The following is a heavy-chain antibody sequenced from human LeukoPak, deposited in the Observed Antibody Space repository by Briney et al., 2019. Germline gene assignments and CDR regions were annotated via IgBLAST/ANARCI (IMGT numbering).Heavy chain of an antibody. D-gene: IGHD3-10*01. CDR2: MSGSGGGT. CDR3: AKRGVVIRIILVGFYKEAYYFDS. V-gene: IGHV3-23*01. J-gene: IGHJ4*02. CDR1: GITLSNYG. Sequence: GGSLRLSCAVSGITLSNYGMSWVRKAPGKGLEWVAGMSGSGGGTNYADSVKGRFTVSRDDSKNTLYLQMKSLRAEDTAVYFCAKRGVVIRIILVGFYKEAYYFDSWGQGALVTVSS.